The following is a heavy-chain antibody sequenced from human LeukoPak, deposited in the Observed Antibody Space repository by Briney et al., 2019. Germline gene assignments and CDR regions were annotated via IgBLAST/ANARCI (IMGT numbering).Heavy chain of an antibody. Sequence: PGGSLRLSCTASGFTFSNYDIHWVRQAPGKGLEWVAFIQYDGSNKYYADSVKGRFTISRDNSKNTLYLLMNSLRAEDTAVYYCAKVSGVGSSWSPFDYSGQGTLVTVSS. CDR1: GFTFSNYD. J-gene: IGHJ4*02. CDR2: IQYDGSNK. D-gene: IGHD6-13*01. CDR3: AKVSGVGSSWSPFDY. V-gene: IGHV3-30*02.